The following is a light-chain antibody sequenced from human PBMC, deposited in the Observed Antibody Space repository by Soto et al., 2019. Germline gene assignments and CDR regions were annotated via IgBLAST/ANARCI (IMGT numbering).Light chain of an antibody. Sequence: IVFTQCPDTVSLLPGERATLSSRASQSVSSTYLAWYQQKLGQAPRLLIFGASSRATGIPDRFSGSGSGTDFTLTISRLEPEDFAVYYCQQYGSSRWTFGQGTKVDIK. CDR2: GAS. CDR3: QQYGSSRWT. CDR1: QSVSSTY. J-gene: IGKJ1*01. V-gene: IGKV3-20*01.